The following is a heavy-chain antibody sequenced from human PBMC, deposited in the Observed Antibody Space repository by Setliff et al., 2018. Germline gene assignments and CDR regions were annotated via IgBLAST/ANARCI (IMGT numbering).Heavy chain of an antibody. CDR1: GLSLSSTTYY. CDR2: VSYFGSG. V-gene: IGHV4-39*06. J-gene: IGHJ6*02. CDR3: AKEYVVNSFVSNSHQHYGLDV. Sequence: SETLSLTCTVSGLSLSSTTYYWAWVRQPPGKGLEWIGSVSYFGSGYYNPSLKSRVSISADTSKNLSPLRLKSVTAADTAVYYCAKEYVVNSFVSNSHQHYGLDVWGQGTTVTVSS. D-gene: IGHD2-21*01.